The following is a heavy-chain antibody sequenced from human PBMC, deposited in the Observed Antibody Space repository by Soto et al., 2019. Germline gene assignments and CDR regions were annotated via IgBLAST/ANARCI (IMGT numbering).Heavy chain of an antibody. Sequence: SETLSLTCTVSGDSISSSCYYWAWIRQPPGKGLEWIGYIYYSGSTNYNPSLKSRVTISVDTSKNQFSLKLSSVTAADTAVYYCARDLNGAYDYWGQGTLVTVS. V-gene: IGHV4-61*01. CDR1: GDSISSSCYY. CDR3: ARDLNGAYDY. CDR2: IYYSGST. J-gene: IGHJ4*02. D-gene: IGHD2-8*01.